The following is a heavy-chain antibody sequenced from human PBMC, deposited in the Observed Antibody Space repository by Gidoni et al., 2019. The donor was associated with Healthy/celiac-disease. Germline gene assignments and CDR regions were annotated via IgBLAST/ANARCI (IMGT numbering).Heavy chain of an antibody. V-gene: IGHV3-30*18. D-gene: IGHD3-10*01. CDR3: AKSPVHYGSGSYFDY. CDR2: ISYDGSNK. J-gene: IGHJ4*02. Sequence: QVQLVESGGGLVKPGRSLSLSCPASGFPFGSYGMPWVRQAPGKGLEWVAVISYDGSNKYYADSVKGRFTISRDNSKNTLYLQMNSLRAEDTAVYYCAKSPVHYGSGSYFDYWGQGTLVTVSS. CDR1: GFPFGSYG.